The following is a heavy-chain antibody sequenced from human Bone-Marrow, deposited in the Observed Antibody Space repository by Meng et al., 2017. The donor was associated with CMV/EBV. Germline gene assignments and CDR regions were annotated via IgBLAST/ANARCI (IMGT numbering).Heavy chain of an antibody. J-gene: IGHJ4*02. V-gene: IGHV2-5*02. CDR1: GSAVSISGVG. Sequence: QINLQEHDPTPVKPKQSLTLSCTCSGSAVSISGVGVDWIRKPPGTALEWLALNYWDADKRYSPSLKNRLTITKDTSKTQVILTMTNMDAVDTGTYYCAHRITYYRGAFDFWGQGTLVTVSS. CDR3: AHRITYYRGAFDF. D-gene: IGHD3-3*01. CDR2: NYWDADK.